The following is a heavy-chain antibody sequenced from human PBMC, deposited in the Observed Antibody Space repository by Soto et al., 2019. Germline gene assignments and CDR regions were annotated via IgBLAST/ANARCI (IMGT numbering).Heavy chain of an antibody. J-gene: IGHJ4*02. CDR1: GFTFSNYW. V-gene: IGHV3-7*01. CDR3: ARGWAALDY. D-gene: IGHD2-15*01. Sequence: GGSLRLSCAASGFTFSNYWMTWVRQAPGKGLEWVANMKEDGGEIYYLDSVKGRFTISRDNAKNSLYLQMNNLRAEDTAVYSCARGWAALDYWGQGTLVTVSS. CDR2: MKEDGGEI.